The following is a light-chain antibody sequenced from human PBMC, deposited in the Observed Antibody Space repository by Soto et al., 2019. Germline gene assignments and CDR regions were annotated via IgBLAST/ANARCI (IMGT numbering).Light chain of an antibody. CDR1: SSDVGGYDY. Sequence: QSVLTQPASVSGSPGQSIPISCTGTSSDVGGYDYVSWYQLHPGKAPKLMVFEVSNRPSGVSYRFSGSKSGNTASLTISGLQAEDEADYFCRSYSISTAYLFGTGTKVTVL. V-gene: IGLV2-14*01. CDR3: RSYSISTAYL. J-gene: IGLJ1*01. CDR2: EVS.